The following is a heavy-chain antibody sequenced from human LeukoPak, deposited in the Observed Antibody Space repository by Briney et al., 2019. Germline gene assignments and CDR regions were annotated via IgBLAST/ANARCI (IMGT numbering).Heavy chain of an antibody. CDR2: ISGSGSYT. Sequence: QPGGSLRLSCAASGFTSSSYAMSWVRQAPGKGLEWVSSISGSGSYTYYADSVKGRFTISRDDSKNTLYLQMNSLRAEDTAVYYCAKERFPKNLVKFYDYWGQGTLVTVSS. D-gene: IGHD3-9*01. CDR1: GFTSSSYA. J-gene: IGHJ4*02. CDR3: AKERFPKNLVKFYDY. V-gene: IGHV3-23*01.